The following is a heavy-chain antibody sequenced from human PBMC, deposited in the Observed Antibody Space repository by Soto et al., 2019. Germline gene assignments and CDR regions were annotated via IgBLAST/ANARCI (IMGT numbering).Heavy chain of an antibody. D-gene: IGHD3-10*01. CDR1: GYSFSSYD. CDR3: ARDRDRGVLDY. J-gene: IGHJ4*02. V-gene: IGHV1-3*05. CDR2: INIESGNT. Sequence: QVQLVQSGAEEKKPGASVNLSCKTYGYSFSSYDLHWVRQAPGHRLEWMGWINIESGNTKNSQKFQDRVTITRDTSARTVYRELTSLRSEDTAVYYCARDRDRGVLDYWGQGNLVTVSS.